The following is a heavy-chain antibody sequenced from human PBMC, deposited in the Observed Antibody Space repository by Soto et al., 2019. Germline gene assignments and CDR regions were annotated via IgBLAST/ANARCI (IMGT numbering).Heavy chain of an antibody. CDR2: IKSKVAGGTT. Sequence: EVQLVESGGGLVKPGGPLRLPCAASAFTFNKAWRSWVRQAPGKGREWVGRIKSKVAGGTTDYSAPVQGRFTMSRDDSKNTVHLQMNSLKTEDTAVYFCTTDSTQTFCDGGPCYSVLTKIHDSWGQGTLVTVSS. CDR1: AFTFNKAW. V-gene: IGHV3-15*01. D-gene: IGHD2-15*01. CDR3: TTDSTQTFCDGGPCYSVLTKIHDS. J-gene: IGHJ4*02.